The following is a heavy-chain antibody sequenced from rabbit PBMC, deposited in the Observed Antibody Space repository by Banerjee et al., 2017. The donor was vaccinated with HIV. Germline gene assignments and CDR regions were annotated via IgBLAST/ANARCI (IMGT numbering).Heavy chain of an antibody. D-gene: IGHD1-1*01. CDR3: VRSADSIHYKWGL. Sequence: QEQLVESGGDLVKPEGSLTLTCTASGFSFSSSYWICWVRQAPGKGLEWIGCISTSSADTYYASWAKGRFTISKTSSTVTLQRTSLTAADTATYFCVRSADSIHYKWGLWGQGTLVTVS. CDR1: GFSFSSSYW. CDR2: ISTSSADT. J-gene: IGHJ3*01. V-gene: IGHV1S45*01.